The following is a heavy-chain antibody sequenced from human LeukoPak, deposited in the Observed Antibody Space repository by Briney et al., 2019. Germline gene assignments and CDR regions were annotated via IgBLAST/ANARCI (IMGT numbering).Heavy chain of an antibody. CDR2: ISAYNGNT. V-gene: IGHV1-18*01. CDR3: ARDSVSSGYEPYYYYYGMDV. Sequence: ASVKVSCKASGYTFTSYSISWVRQAPGQGLEWMGWISAYNGNTNYAQKLQGRVTMTTDTSTSTAYMELRSLRSDDTAVYYCARDSVSSGYEPYYYYYGMDVWGQGTTVTVSS. CDR1: GYTFTSYS. D-gene: IGHD3-22*01. J-gene: IGHJ6*02.